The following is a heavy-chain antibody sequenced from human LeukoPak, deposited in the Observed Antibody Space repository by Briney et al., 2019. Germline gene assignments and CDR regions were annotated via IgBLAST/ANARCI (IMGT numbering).Heavy chain of an antibody. CDR2: ISSSGNTI. V-gene: IGHV3-11*01. CDR1: GFSFSDYY. CDR3: VRDQYYYDSSAPPLY. J-gene: IGHJ4*02. D-gene: IGHD3-22*01. Sequence: PGGSLRLSCAASGFSFSDYYMSWIRQAPGKGLEWVSYISSSGNTIYYADSVKGRFTISRDNAKNSLYLQMNSLRAEDTAVYYCVRDQYYYDSSAPPLYWGQGTLVTVSS.